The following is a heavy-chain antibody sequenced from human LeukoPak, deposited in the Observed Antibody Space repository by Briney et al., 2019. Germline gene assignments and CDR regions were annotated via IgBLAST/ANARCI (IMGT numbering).Heavy chain of an antibody. CDR1: EFSVGSNY. J-gene: IGHJ6*03. CDR3: ARGQGYESYYYMDV. Sequence: GGSLRLSCAASEFSVGSNYMTWVRQAPGKGLEWVSLIYSGGSTYYADSVKGRFTISRDNSKNTLYLQMNSLRAEDTAVYYCARGQGYESYYYMDVWGKGTTVTVSS. D-gene: IGHD2-2*01. CDR2: IYSGGST. V-gene: IGHV3-66*01.